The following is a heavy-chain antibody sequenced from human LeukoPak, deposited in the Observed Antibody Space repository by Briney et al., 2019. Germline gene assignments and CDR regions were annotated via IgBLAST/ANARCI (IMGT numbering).Heavy chain of an antibody. D-gene: IGHD3-22*01. CDR2: ISGSGGST. Sequence: GGSLRLSCAASGFTFSSYAMSWVRQAPGKGLEWVSAISGSGGSTYYADSVKGRFTISRDNSKNTLYLQMNSLKTEDTAVYYCTTVMIVVVTPDYWGQGTLVTVSS. V-gene: IGHV3-23*01. J-gene: IGHJ4*02. CDR1: GFTFSSYA. CDR3: TTVMIVVVTPDY.